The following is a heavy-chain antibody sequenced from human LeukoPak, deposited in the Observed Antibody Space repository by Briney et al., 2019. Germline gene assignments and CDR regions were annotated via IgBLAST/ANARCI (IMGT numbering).Heavy chain of an antibody. CDR2: ISGSGGST. CDR1: GFTFSSYA. V-gene: IGHV3-23*01. J-gene: IGHJ4*02. CDR3: AKNPLFVWGSYRSTYYFDY. D-gene: IGHD3-16*02. Sequence: GGSLRLSCAASGFTFSSYAMSWVRQAPGKGLEWVSAISGSGGSTYYADSVKGRFTISRDNSKNTLYLQMNSLRAEDTAVYYWAKNPLFVWGSYRSTYYFDYWGQGTLVTVSS.